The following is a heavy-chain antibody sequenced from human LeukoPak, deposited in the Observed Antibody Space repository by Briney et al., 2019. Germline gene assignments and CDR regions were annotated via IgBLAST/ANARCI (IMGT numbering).Heavy chain of an antibody. Sequence: PGGSLRLSCAASGFTFSNAYMNWVRQAPGKGLEWVGRIKPKTDGETTEYAAPVKDRFSISRDDSKSMMYLQMNSLKTEDTAVYYCGKEEQRVITPGLDYWGQGTLVTVSS. V-gene: IGHV3-15*07. CDR1: GFTFSNAY. D-gene: IGHD4-23*01. J-gene: IGHJ4*02. CDR3: GKEEQRVITPGLDY. CDR2: IKPKTDGETT.